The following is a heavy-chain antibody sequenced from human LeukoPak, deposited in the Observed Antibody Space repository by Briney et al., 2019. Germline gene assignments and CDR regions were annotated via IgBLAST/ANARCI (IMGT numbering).Heavy chain of an antibody. CDR1: GFTFSSYS. V-gene: IGHV3-21*01. J-gene: IGHJ4*02. D-gene: IGHD3-3*01. CDR3: ARDIKGYDFWSGPSGDY. CDR2: ISSSSSYI. Sequence: GGSLRLSCAASGFTFSSYSMNWVRQAPGKGLEWVSSISSSSSYIYYADSVKDRFTISRDNAKNSLYLQMNSLRAEDTAVYYCARDIKGYDFWSGPSGDYWGQGTLVTVSS.